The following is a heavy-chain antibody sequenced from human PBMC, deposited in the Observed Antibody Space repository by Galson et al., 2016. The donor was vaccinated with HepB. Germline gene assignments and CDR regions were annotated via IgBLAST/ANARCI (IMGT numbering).Heavy chain of an antibody. V-gene: IGHV3-23*01. CDR3: AKGLNWFDP. CDR1: GFTFSSYA. CDR2: ISASGGST. J-gene: IGHJ5*02. Sequence: SLRLSCAASGFTFSSYAMSWVRQAPGKGLEWVSSISASGGSTYHADSVKGWFTISRDNSKNTLYLQMNSLRAEDTAVYYCAKGLNWFDPWGQGTLVTVSS.